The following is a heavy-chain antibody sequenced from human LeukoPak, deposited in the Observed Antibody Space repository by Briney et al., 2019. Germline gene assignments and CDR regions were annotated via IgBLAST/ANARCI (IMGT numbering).Heavy chain of an antibody. Sequence: PGGSLRLSCAAYGFTFSTYSMNWVRQAPGKGLEWVSSISSSSSYISYADSVKGRFTISRDNARNSLYLQMNSLRAEDTAVYYCARASRFLPDYWGQGTLVTVSS. D-gene: IGHD3-10*01. V-gene: IGHV3-21*01. CDR1: GFTFSTYS. J-gene: IGHJ4*02. CDR2: ISSSSSYI. CDR3: ARASRFLPDY.